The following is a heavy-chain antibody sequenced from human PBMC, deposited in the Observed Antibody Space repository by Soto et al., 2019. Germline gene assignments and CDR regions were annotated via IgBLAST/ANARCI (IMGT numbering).Heavy chain of an antibody. J-gene: IGHJ5*02. D-gene: IGHD3-9*01. CDR1: GGSISSSNW. Sequence: QVQLQESGPGLVKPSETLSLTCTVSGGSISSSNWWSWVRQPPGKGLEWIGEIYHSGSTNYNPSLKSRVTISVDKSKNQFSLKLSSVTAADTAVYYCASQDYDILTGYNWFDPWGQGTLVTVSS. CDR3: ASQDYDILTGYNWFDP. V-gene: IGHV4-4*02. CDR2: IYHSGST.